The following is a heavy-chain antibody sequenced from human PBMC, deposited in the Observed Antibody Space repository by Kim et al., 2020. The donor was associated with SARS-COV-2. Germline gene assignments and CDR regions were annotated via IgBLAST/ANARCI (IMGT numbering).Heavy chain of an antibody. CDR1: GFTFADYG. Sequence: GGSLRLSCTASGFTFADYGMSWVRQAPGKGLEWVGFIKSEAYGATTQYAASVKGRFTISRNDSKRVVYLQVNSLKTEDTAVYYCARCDIVVLRYHYYRDLWGKGTTVPLSS. CDR3: ARCDIVVLRYHYYRDL. CDR2: IKSEAYGATT. D-gene: IGHD2-21*01. V-gene: IGHV3-49*04. J-gene: IGHJ6*03.